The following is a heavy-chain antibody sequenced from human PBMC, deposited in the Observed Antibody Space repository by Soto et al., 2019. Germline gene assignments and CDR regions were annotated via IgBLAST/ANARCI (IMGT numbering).Heavy chain of an antibody. CDR1: GFTFSSYA. J-gene: IGHJ5*02. CDR3: ARDTGSGGARHNWFDP. Sequence: GGSLRLSCAASGFTFSSYAIHWGRQAPGKGLEWVAVISYDGSNKYYADSVKGRFTISRDNSKNTLYLQMNSLRAEDTAVYYCARDTGSGGARHNWFDPWGQGTLVTVSS. D-gene: IGHD6-6*01. CDR2: ISYDGSNK. V-gene: IGHV3-30-3*01.